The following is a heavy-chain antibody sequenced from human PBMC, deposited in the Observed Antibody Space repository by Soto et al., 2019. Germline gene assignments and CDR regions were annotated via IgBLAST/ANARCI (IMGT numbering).Heavy chain of an antibody. CDR2: ISSNSAYI. CDR1: GFTFRSFT. Sequence: AGGSLRLSCAASGFTFRSFTMNWVRQAPGKGLEWVSTISSNSAYIYYTDALRGRFTISRDNAKNSLHLQMNSLRAEDTAVYYCTRDASRDSSARGWFDPWGPGTLVTVSS. J-gene: IGHJ5*02. V-gene: IGHV3-21*01. CDR3: TRDASRDSSARGWFDP. D-gene: IGHD6-13*01.